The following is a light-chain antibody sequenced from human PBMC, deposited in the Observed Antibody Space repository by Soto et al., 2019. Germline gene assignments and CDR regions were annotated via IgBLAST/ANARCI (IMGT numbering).Light chain of an antibody. CDR2: EAS. V-gene: IGKV1-12*01. Sequence: DIQMTQSPSSVSASVGDRVTITCRASQDISSDLAWYQHRPGKGPKFLIYEASTLQNGVPSRFSGSGSGTDFTLTINTLQPEDFATYFCQQASSFPLSFGGGTKVEMK. CDR3: QQASSFPLS. J-gene: IGKJ4*01. CDR1: QDISSD.